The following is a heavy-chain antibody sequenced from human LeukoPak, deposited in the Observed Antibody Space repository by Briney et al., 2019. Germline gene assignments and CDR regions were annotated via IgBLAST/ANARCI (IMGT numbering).Heavy chain of an antibody. CDR2: MNPNSGNT. D-gene: IGHD5-18*01. Sequence: ASVKVSCKASGYTFSTYDINWVRQATGQGLEWMGWMNPNSGNTGYAQKFQGRVTMTRNTSISTAYMELSSRRSEDTAVYYCAPPRRYSYGSPNYYGMDVWGQGTMLTVSS. J-gene: IGHJ6*02. V-gene: IGHV1-8*01. CDR3: APPRRYSYGSPNYYGMDV. CDR1: GYTFSTYD.